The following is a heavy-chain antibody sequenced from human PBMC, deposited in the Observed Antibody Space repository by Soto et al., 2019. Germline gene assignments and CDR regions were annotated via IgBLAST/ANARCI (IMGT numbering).Heavy chain of an antibody. D-gene: IGHD2-21*01. CDR2: IWYDGSSE. Sequence: GGSLRLSCAASGFTFSSYGMHWVRQAPGKELEWVAVIWYDGSSEYYADSVKGRFTISRDNAKNTLYLQMNSLRAEDTAVYYCAKGGRHCDNPCFSAFDIWGQGTLVTLSS. CDR1: GFTFSSYG. V-gene: IGHV3-30*02. CDR3: AKGGRHCDNPCFSAFDI. J-gene: IGHJ3*02.